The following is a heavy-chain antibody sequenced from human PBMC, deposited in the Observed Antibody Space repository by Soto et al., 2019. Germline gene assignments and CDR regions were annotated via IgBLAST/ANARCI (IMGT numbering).Heavy chain of an antibody. CDR2: IYPGDSDT. CDR1: GYSFTSYW. J-gene: IGHJ4*02. Sequence: VESLKISCKGSGYSFTSYWIAWVRQKPGKGLEWMGIIYPGDSDTRYSPSFQGQVTISADKSISTAYLQWSSLKASDTAMYYCAKSRYGYLFDYWGQGTLVTVSS. D-gene: IGHD5-18*01. V-gene: IGHV5-51*01. CDR3: AKSRYGYLFDY.